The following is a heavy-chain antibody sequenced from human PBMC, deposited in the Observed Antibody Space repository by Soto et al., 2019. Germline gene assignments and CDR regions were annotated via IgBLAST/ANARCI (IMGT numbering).Heavy chain of an antibody. Sequence: PSETLSLTCTVSGGSISSYYWSWIRQPPGKGLEWIGYIYYSGSTNYNPSLKSRVTISLDTSKNQFSLKLSSVTAADTAVYYCASSFYSGSGSSTYYFGYWGQGTLVTVSS. V-gene: IGHV4-59*01. CDR1: GGSISSYY. CDR3: ASSFYSGSGSSTYYFGY. CDR2: IYYSGST. J-gene: IGHJ4*02. D-gene: IGHD3-10*01.